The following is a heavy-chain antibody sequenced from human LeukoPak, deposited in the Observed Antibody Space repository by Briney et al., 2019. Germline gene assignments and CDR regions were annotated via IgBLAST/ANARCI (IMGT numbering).Heavy chain of an antibody. CDR2: IYYSGST. V-gene: IGHV4-39*01. D-gene: IGHD2-8*01. CDR3: ARYHLGYCTNGVCLSWFDP. J-gene: IGHJ5*02. CDR1: GGSISSSSYY. Sequence: SETLSLTCTVSGGSISSSSYYWGWIRQPPGKGLEWIGSIYYSGSTYYNPSLKSRVTISVDTSENQFSLKLSSVTAADTAVYYCARYHLGYCTNGVCLSWFDPWGQGTLVTVSS.